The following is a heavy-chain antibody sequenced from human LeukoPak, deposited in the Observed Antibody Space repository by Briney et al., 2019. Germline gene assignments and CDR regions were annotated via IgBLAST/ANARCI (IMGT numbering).Heavy chain of an antibody. CDR1: GGSISSGSDY. J-gene: IGHJ5*02. CDR3: ARGGSGWYQWFDP. V-gene: IGHV4-61*02. CDR2: IYTSGST. D-gene: IGHD6-19*01. Sequence: SQTLSLTCTVSGGSISSGSDYWSWIRQPAGKGLEWIGRIYTSGSTNYNPSLKSRVIISVDTSKNQFSLKLSSVTAPDTAVYYCARGGSGWYQWFDPWGQGTLVTVSS.